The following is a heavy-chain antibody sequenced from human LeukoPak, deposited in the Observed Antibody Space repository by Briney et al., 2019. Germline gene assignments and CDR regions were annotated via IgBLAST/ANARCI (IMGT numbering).Heavy chain of an antibody. J-gene: IGHJ4*02. D-gene: IGHD3-22*01. CDR2: INPSGGST. CDR3: ARPLPYYYDSSGYYPLLY. Sequence: ASVKVSCKASGYTFTSYYMHWVRQAPGQGLEWMGIINPSGGSTSYAQKFQGRVTMTRDTSTSTVYMELSSLRSEDTAVYYCARPLPYYYDSSGYYPLLYWGQGTLVTVSS. CDR1: GYTFTSYY. V-gene: IGHV1-46*01.